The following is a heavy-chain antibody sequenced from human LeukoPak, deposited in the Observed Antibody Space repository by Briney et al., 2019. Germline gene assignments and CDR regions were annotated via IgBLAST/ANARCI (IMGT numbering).Heavy chain of an antibody. D-gene: IGHD2-2*01. CDR1: GYTFTGYY. CDR3: ARGVSVVVPAAIAY. J-gene: IGHJ4*02. Sequence: GASVKVSSKASGYTFTGYYMHWVRQAPGQGLEWMGWINPNSGGTNYAQKFQGRVTMTRDTSISTAYMELSRLRSDDTAVYYCARGVSVVVPAAIAYWGQGTLVTVSS. CDR2: INPNSGGT. V-gene: IGHV1-2*02.